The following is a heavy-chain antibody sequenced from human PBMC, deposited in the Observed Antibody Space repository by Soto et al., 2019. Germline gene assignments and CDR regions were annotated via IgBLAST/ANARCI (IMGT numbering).Heavy chain of an antibody. CDR2: ISSSSSYT. J-gene: IGHJ4*02. D-gene: IGHD3-22*01. Sequence: PGGSLRLSGAASGFTFSDYYMSWVRQAPGKGLEWVSYISSSSSYTNYADSVKGRFTISRDNAKNALYLQMNSLRAEDTAVYYCASTYYYDSSGYHLSFDYWGQGTLVTVSS. CDR3: ASTYYYDSSGYHLSFDY. V-gene: IGHV3-11*06. CDR1: GFTFSDYY.